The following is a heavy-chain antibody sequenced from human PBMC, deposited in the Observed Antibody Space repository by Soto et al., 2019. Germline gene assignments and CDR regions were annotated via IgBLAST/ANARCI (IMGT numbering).Heavy chain of an antibody. D-gene: IGHD3-3*01. Sequence: SQTLSLTCAISGDSVSSNSAAWNWIRQSPSRGLEWLGRTYYRSKWYNDYAVSVKSRITINPDTSKNQFSLQLNSVTPEDTAVYYCARVTKNYDFWSGCYHYYYGMDVWGQGTTVTVSA. CDR3: ARVTKNYDFWSGCYHYYYGMDV. J-gene: IGHJ6*01. V-gene: IGHV6-1*01. CDR1: GDSVSSNSAA. CDR2: TYYRSKWYN.